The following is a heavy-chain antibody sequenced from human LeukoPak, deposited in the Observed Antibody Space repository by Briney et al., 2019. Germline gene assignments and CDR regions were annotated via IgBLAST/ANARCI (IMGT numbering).Heavy chain of an antibody. J-gene: IGHJ4*02. Sequence: ASVKLSCKASGSTFTGYYMHWVRQAPGQGLEWMGLIHPNSGGTNYAKKFQGRVTMTRDTSISTAYMELSRLRSDDTAVYYCARALSPRIVVVSEYPQASHWGEGTLVTVSS. CDR1: GSTFTGYY. V-gene: IGHV1-2*02. CDR2: IHPNSGGT. CDR3: ARALSPRIVVVSEYPQASH. D-gene: IGHD3-22*01.